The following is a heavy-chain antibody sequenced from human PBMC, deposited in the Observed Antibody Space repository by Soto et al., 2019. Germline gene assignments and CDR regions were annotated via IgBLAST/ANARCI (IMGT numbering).Heavy chain of an antibody. V-gene: IGHV3-66*01. J-gene: IGHJ4*02. D-gene: IGHD3-10*01. CDR3: ARDSFGANYFDY. CDR1: GFTVSSNY. Sequence: EVLLVESGGGLVQPGGSLRLSCAASGFTVSSNYMNWVRQAPGKGLEWVSAICSGGSTYYADSVKGRFTISRDNSKNTVFLQMNSLRAEDTAVYYCARDSFGANYFDYWGQGTLVTVSS. CDR2: ICSGGST.